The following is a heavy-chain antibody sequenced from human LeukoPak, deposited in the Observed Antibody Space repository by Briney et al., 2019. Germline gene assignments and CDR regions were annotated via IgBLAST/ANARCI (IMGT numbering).Heavy chain of an antibody. J-gene: IGHJ3*01. CDR3: ARSPHEFGMDSFDV. CDR2: IDPSDSYT. Sequence: GESVKISCKGSGYSFTSYWISWVRQMPGKGLEWMGRIDPSDSYTNYSPSFQGHVTISADKSITTAYLQWNSLKASDSAMYYCARSPHEFGMDSFDVWGQGTMVTVSS. D-gene: IGHD1-14*01. CDR1: GYSFTSYW. V-gene: IGHV5-10-1*01.